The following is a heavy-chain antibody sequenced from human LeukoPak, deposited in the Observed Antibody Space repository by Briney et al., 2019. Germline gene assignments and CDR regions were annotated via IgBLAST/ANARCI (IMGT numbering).Heavy chain of an antibody. CDR3: ARDPYYYDSSGYDAFDI. D-gene: IGHD3-22*01. J-gene: IGHJ3*02. CDR1: GGSFTGSF. CDR2: INHSGST. Sequence: SETLSLACAVSGGSFTGSFWSWIRQPPGKGLEWIGEINHSGSTNHNPSLKSRVTISIDTSKNQFSLKLSSVTAADTAVYYCARDPYYYDSSGYDAFDIWGQGTMVTVSS. V-gene: IGHV4-34*01.